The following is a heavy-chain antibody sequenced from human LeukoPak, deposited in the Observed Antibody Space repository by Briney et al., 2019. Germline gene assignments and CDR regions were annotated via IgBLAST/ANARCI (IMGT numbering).Heavy chain of an antibody. CDR3: ARDRVVVAATNYFDY. CDR2: ISYDGSNK. V-gene: IGHV3-30-3*01. D-gene: IGHD2-15*01. CDR1: GFTFSSYA. J-gene: IGHJ4*02. Sequence: QPGGSLRLSGAASGFTFSSYAMHWVRQAPGKGLEWVAVISYDGSNKYYADSVKGRFTISRDNSKNTLYLQMNSLRAEDTAVYYCARDRVVVAATNYFDYWGQGTLVTVSS.